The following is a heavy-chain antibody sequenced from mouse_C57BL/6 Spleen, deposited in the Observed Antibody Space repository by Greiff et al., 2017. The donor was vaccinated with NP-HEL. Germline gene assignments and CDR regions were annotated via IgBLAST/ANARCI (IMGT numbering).Heavy chain of an antibody. Sequence: QVQLQQPGAELVKPGASVKLSCKASGYTFTSYWMHWVKQRPGQGLEWIGMIHPNSGSTNYNEKFKSKATLTVDKSSSTAYMQLSSLTSEDSAVYYCARAPHYYGSSYPYAMDYWGQGTSVTVSS. D-gene: IGHD1-1*01. CDR2: IHPNSGST. CDR3: ARAPHYYGSSYPYAMDY. V-gene: IGHV1-64*01. CDR1: GYTFTSYW. J-gene: IGHJ4*01.